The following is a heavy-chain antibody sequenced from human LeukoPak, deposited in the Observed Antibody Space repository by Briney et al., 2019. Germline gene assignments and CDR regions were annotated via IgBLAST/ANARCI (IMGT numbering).Heavy chain of an antibody. D-gene: IGHD2-15*01. CDR2: ISGSGGGT. CDR1: GFTFSSYA. V-gene: IGHV3-23*01. Sequence: GGSLRLSCAASGFTFSSYAMTGVGKAPGKGLEWVSGISGSGGGTYYTDSVKGRFTISRDNSKNTLYLQMNSLRAEDTAVYYCAKDTLGYCSGGICYNYWGRGTLVTVSS. CDR3: AKDTLGYCSGGICYNY. J-gene: IGHJ4*02.